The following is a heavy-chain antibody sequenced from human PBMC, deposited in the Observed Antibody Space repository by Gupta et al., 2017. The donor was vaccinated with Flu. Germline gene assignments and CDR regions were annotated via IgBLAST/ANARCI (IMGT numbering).Heavy chain of an antibody. CDR2: MNPDSGNT. D-gene: IGHD3-3*01. CDR3: ARGGRWLGFDC. J-gene: IGHJ4*02. Sequence: NWVRQATGQGLEWMGWMNPDSGNTGYEQHFQGRVTMTRDASISTAYLEVSGLGSDDTAVYYCARGGRWLGFDCWGQGTLVRVSS. V-gene: IGHV1-8*01.